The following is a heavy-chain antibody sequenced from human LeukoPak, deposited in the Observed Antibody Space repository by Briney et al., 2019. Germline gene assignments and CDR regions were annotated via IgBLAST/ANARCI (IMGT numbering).Heavy chain of an antibody. D-gene: IGHD6-13*01. CDR3: ARSRIAAAGTYYFDY. CDR1: GYTFTSYG. CDR2: ISAYNGNT. J-gene: IGHJ4*02. Sequence: ASVKVSCKASGYTFTSYGISWVRQAPGQGLEWMGWISAYNGNTNYAQKLQGRVTMTTDTSTSTAYMELWSLRSDDTAVYYCARSRIAAAGTYYFDYWGQGTLVTVSS. V-gene: IGHV1-18*01.